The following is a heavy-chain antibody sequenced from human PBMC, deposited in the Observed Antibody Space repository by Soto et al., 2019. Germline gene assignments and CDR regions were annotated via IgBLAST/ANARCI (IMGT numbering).Heavy chain of an antibody. CDR2: IYPGDSDT. V-gene: IGHV5-51*01. CDR1: GYSFTSYW. Sequence: GESLKISCKGSGYSFTSYWIGWVREMPGKGLEWMGIIYPGDSDTRYSPSFQGQVTISADKSISTAYLQWSSLKASDTAMYYCARLARGYYGSGSYYKLFYYGMDVWGQGTTVTVSS. CDR3: ARLARGYYGSGSYYKLFYYGMDV. D-gene: IGHD3-10*01. J-gene: IGHJ6*02.